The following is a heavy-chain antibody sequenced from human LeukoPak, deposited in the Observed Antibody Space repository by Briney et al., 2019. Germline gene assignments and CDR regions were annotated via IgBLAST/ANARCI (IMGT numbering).Heavy chain of an antibody. Sequence: SETLSLTCTVSGGSISSSSYYWGWIRQPPGKGLEWIGSIYYSGSTYYNPSLKSRVTISVDTSKNQFSLKLSSVTAADTAVYYCARGPRYYYGSGSFIDYWGQGTLVTVSS. CDR1: GGSISSSSYY. CDR2: IYYSGST. CDR3: ARGPRYYYGSGSFIDY. D-gene: IGHD3-10*01. J-gene: IGHJ4*02. V-gene: IGHV4-39*01.